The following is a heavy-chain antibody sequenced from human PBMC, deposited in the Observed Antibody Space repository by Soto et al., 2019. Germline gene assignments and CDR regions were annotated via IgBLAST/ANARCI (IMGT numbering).Heavy chain of an antibody. J-gene: IGHJ3*02. CDR2: VNSGTTP. D-gene: IGHD3-10*01. Sequence: GGSRRLSCAASGFTFSSYAMSWVRQAPGKGLEWVSSVNSGTTPYYADSVKGRFTISRDNSKNTLYLQMNRLRGEDTAIYYCAKDLPPYRRSPTDAFDI. V-gene: IGHV3-23*03. CDR3: AKDLPPYRRSPTDAFDI. CDR1: GFTFSSYA.